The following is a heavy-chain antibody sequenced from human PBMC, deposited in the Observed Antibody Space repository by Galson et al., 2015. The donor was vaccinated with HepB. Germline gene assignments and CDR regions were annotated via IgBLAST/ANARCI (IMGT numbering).Heavy chain of an antibody. V-gene: IGHV7-4-1*02. CDR2: IDTNTRKP. CDR1: GYTFSTYS. J-gene: IGHJ5*02. CDR3: ARTPYHGSESLYNAWFDP. Sequence: SVKVSCKASGYTFSTYSITWVRQAPGQGLEWMGWIDTNTRKPTYAQGFTGRFVFSFDNSVSTAYLQISSLRAEDTAVYYCARTPYHGSESLYNAWFDPWGKRTLVTVSS. D-gene: IGHD3-10*01.